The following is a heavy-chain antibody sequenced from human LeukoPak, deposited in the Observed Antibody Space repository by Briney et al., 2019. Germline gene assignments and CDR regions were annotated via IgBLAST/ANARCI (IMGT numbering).Heavy chain of an antibody. CDR2: IFHNGRI. CDR3: AREVAAAVSVRFDY. J-gene: IGHJ4*02. D-gene: IGHD6-13*01. CDR1: GDSISTQNW. V-gene: IGHV4-4*02. Sequence: SETLSLTCAVSGDSISTQNWWTWVRQSPGKGLEWIGEIFHNGRIKYNPSLQSRLTMSVDTSKNQFSLKLSSVTAADTAVYYCAREVAAAVSVRFDYWGQGTLVTVSS.